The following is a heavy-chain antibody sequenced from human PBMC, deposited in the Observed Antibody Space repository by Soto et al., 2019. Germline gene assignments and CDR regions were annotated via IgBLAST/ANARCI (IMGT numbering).Heavy chain of an antibody. J-gene: IGHJ5*02. V-gene: IGHV4-31*03. CDR1: GASIVSPGSY. D-gene: IGHD3-10*01. Sequence: QMQLQESGPALVRPSETLSLTCSVSGASIVSPGSYYNWLRQRPGKGLEWIGYVYYSGNTHFNPSLKSRISMAVDTSKSQFSLMLTSVTGADSATYFCARAKTYYPSFEAWGRGPWSSSRQ. CDR2: VYYSGNT. CDR3: ARAKTYYPSFEA.